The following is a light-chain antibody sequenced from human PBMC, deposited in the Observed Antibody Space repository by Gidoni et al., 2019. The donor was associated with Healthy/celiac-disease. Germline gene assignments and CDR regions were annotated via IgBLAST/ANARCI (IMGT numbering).Light chain of an antibody. J-gene: IGKJ1*01. V-gene: IGKV3-20*01. CDR1: QSVRSSY. CDR2: GAS. Sequence: EIVLTQSPGTLSLSPGERATLSCGASQSVRSSYLAWYQQKPGQAPRLLIYGASSRATDIPDRFSGSGSGTDFTLTISRLEPEDFAVYFCQQYGISPWTFGQGTKVEIK. CDR3: QQYGISPWT.